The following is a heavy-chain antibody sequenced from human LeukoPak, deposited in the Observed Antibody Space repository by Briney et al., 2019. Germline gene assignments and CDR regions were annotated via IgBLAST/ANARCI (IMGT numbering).Heavy chain of an antibody. Sequence: SETLSLTCTVSGDSVSNGNYYWSWLRQPPGKALEWIGYIYYTGSTYYNPSLEGRVTISVDTSRNQFSVKLSSVTAEDRAGYYCARSQNYYGSGDYWSQGTLVTVSS. V-gene: IGHV4-61*01. CDR3: ARSQNYYGSGDY. CDR1: GDSVSNGNYY. J-gene: IGHJ4*02. D-gene: IGHD3-10*01. CDR2: IYYTGST.